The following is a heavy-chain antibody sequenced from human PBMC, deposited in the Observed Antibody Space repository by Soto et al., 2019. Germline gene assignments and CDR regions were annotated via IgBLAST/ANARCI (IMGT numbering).Heavy chain of an antibody. V-gene: IGHV1-8*01. J-gene: IGHJ4*02. CDR1: GYAFRSYD. Sequence: QVQLVQSGAEVKQPGASVKVCCKASGYAFRSYDINWVRQATGQGLEWMGWMNPVSGDTGYVENFKGRVTMTRDTSISTAYLELSSLTSEDTAVYYCARSLAGGNVNFDSWGQGTLVTVSS. CDR3: ARSLAGGNVNFDS. CDR2: MNPVSGDT. D-gene: IGHD2-15*01.